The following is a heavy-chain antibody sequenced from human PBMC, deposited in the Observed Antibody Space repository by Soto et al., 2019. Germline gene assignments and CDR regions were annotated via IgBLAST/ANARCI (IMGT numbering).Heavy chain of an antibody. V-gene: IGHV3-23*01. CDR3: AKVNSIVGDGDHDS. J-gene: IGHJ4*02. CDR2: ISSSGDIP. D-gene: IGHD4-17*01. Sequence: EVQLLESGGGLVQPGGSLRLSCAASGFTFTTYAMSWVRQPPGKGLEWVSGISSSGDIPYYADSVKGRFTISRDQSKNTVYLQMNSLRAEDTALYYCAKVNSIVGDGDHDSWGQGTLVSVSS. CDR1: GFTFTTYA.